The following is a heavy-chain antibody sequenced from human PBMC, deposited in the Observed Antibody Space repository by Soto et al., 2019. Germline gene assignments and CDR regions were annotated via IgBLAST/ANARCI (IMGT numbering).Heavy chain of an antibody. D-gene: IGHD3-16*01. Sequence: EVQLLESGGGLVQPGGSLRLSCAASGFTVSTYALTWVRQAPGKGLEWVSSIGTHADTTYYVDSVKGRFSISRDNSKNTVYLQMSSLSAEDTAVYYCARPYVEVAVNDAFDIWGRGTMFTVSS. CDR2: IGTHADTT. CDR1: GFTVSTYA. V-gene: IGHV3-23*01. CDR3: ARPYVEVAVNDAFDI. J-gene: IGHJ3*02.